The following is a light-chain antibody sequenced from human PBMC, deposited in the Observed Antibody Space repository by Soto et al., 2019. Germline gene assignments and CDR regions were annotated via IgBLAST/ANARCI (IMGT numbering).Light chain of an antibody. CDR3: SSYTSSSTPYV. V-gene: IGLV2-14*01. Sequence: QSARTQPASVSGSPGQSITISCTGTSSEVGGYNYVSWYQQHPVKAPKLMIYDVTNRPSGVSDRFSGSKSGNTASLTISGLQAEDEADYYCSSYTSSSTPYVFGTGTKVTVL. J-gene: IGLJ1*01. CDR2: DVT. CDR1: SSEVGGYNY.